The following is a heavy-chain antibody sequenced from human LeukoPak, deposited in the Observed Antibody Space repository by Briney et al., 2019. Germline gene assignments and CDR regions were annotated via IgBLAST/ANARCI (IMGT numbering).Heavy chain of an antibody. CDR2: IRYDGSNK. CDR3: ARVFGWYMDV. J-gene: IGHJ6*03. CDR1: GFTFSSYG. D-gene: IGHD3-10*01. V-gene: IGHV3-30*02. Sequence: GGSLRLSCAASGFTFSSYGMHWVRQAPGKGLEWVAFIRYDGSNKYYADSVKGRFTISRDNAKNSLYLQMNSLRAEDTAVYYCARVFGWYMDVWGKGTTVTVSS.